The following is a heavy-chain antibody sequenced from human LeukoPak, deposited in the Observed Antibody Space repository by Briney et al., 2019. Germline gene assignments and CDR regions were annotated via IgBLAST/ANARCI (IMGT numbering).Heavy chain of an antibody. CDR3: AREGGPYRPLDY. Sequence: SGTLSLICGVSGGSISSTNWWTWVRQPPGKGLEWIGEVHLDGGTNYKPSLQSRLTMSVDFSENHISLKLTSVTAADTAVYYCAREGGPYRPLDYSGQGTLVTVSS. V-gene: IGHV4-4*02. CDR2: VHLDGGT. CDR1: GGSISSTNW. J-gene: IGHJ4*02.